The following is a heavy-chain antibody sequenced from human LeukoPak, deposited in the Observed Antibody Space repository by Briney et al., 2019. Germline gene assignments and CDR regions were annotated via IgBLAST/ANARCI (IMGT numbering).Heavy chain of an antibody. CDR1: GFTFSSYA. V-gene: IGHV3-23*01. Sequence: GGSLRLSCAASGFTFSSYAMSWVRQAPGKGLEWVSAISGSGGSTYYADSVKGRFTISRDNSKNTLYLQMNSPRAEDTAVYYCAKRRWELRGHFDYWGQGTLVTVSS. D-gene: IGHD1-26*01. J-gene: IGHJ4*02. CDR2: ISGSGGST. CDR3: AKRRWELRGHFDY.